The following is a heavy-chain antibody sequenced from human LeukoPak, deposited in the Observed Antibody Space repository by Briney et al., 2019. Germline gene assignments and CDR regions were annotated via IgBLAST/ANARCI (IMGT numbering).Heavy chain of an antibody. CDR3: AREGESYYYGSGSPNWFDP. V-gene: IGHV3-21*01. D-gene: IGHD3-10*01. J-gene: IGHJ5*02. Sequence: PGGSLRLSCAASGFTFSRYSMSWVRQAPGKGLEWVSSISGDSNYIYYADSVEGRFTISRDNAKNSLYLQMNSLRAEDTAVYYCAREGESYYYGSGSPNWFDPWGQGTLVTVSS. CDR1: GFTFSRYS. CDR2: ISGDSNYI.